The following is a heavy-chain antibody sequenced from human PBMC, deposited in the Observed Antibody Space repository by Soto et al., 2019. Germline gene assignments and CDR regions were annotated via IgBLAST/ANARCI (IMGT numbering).Heavy chain of an antibody. D-gene: IGHD2-15*01. Sequence: SETLSLTCTFSGFSLSSGCYYLRWIHPHPGKGLEWIGYIYYSGSTYCNPSLKSRVTISVDTSKNQFSLKLSSVTAADTAVYYCARDRHYCSGRSCYSGALDIWGQGTMVTVSS. CDR2: IYYSGST. J-gene: IGHJ3*02. CDR3: ARDRHYCSGRSCYSGALDI. V-gene: IGHV4-31*03. CDR1: GFSLSSGCYY.